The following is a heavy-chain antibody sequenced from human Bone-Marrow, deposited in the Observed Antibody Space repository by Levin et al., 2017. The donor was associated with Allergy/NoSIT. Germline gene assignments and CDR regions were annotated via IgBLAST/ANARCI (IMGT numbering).Heavy chain of an antibody. Sequence: AGGSLRLSCAASGFTFSSYAMSWVRQAPGKGLEWVSAISGSGGSTYYADSVKGRFTISRDNSKNTLYLQMNSLRAEDTAVYYCAKARGYSGYDYLDYWGQGTLVTVSS. D-gene: IGHD5-12*01. J-gene: IGHJ4*02. CDR2: ISGSGGST. V-gene: IGHV3-23*01. CDR1: GFTFSSYA. CDR3: AKARGYSGYDYLDY.